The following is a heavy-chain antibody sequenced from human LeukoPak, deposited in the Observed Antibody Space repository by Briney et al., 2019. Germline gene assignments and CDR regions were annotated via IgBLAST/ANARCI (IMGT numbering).Heavy chain of an antibody. Sequence: ASVKVSCKASGYTFTSYDINWVRQSTGQGLEWMGWMNPNSGNTGYAQKFQGRVTMTRNTSISTAYMELSSLRSEDTAVYYCARGGYSSGWYGEGWFDPWGQGTLVTVSS. J-gene: IGHJ5*02. CDR2: MNPNSGNT. D-gene: IGHD6-19*01. CDR3: ARGGYSSGWYGEGWFDP. V-gene: IGHV1-8*01. CDR1: GYTFTSYD.